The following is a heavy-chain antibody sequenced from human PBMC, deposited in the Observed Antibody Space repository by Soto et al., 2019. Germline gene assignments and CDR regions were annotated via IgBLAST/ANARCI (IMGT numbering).Heavy chain of an antibody. CDR2: IIHSGST. CDR1: GGSFRGYY. J-gene: IGHJ4*02. V-gene: IGHV4-34*12. CDR3: ARTIVGASSGLDY. Sequence: AATQPLTWAVYGGSFRGYYGRWIRQPTGKGLEWLGEIIHSGSTNYNPSLKRRLNISVDTSKNQFSLKLSSVTAADTAVYYCARTIVGASSGLDYWGQGTLVTFSS. D-gene: IGHD1-26*01.